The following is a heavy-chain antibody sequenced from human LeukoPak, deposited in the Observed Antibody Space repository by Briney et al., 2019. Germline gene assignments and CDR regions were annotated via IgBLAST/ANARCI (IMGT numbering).Heavy chain of an antibody. CDR2: ISSSGSTI. V-gene: IGHV3-11*01. J-gene: IGHJ4*02. CDR3: ARASHYDSSGYID. D-gene: IGHD3-22*01. Sequence: PGGSLRLSCAASGFTFSDYYMSWIRQAPGKGLEWASYISSSGSTIYYADSVKGRFTISRDNAKNSLYLQMNSLRAEDTAVYYCARASHYDSSGYIDWGQGTLVTVSS. CDR1: GFTFSDYY.